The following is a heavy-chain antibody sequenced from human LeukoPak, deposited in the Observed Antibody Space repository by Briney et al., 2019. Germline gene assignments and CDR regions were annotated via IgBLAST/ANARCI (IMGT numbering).Heavy chain of an antibody. CDR1: GFTFSSYG. Sequence: GGSLRLSCAASGFTFSSYGMSWVRQAPGKGLEWVSGTSGSGGRTYYSDSVKGRFTISRDNSKNTLYLQMNSLRAEDTAVYYCARDGYYYGSGTAGYFDYWGQGTLVTVSS. CDR2: TSGSGGRT. V-gene: IGHV3-23*01. CDR3: ARDGYYYGSGTAGYFDY. D-gene: IGHD3-10*01. J-gene: IGHJ4*02.